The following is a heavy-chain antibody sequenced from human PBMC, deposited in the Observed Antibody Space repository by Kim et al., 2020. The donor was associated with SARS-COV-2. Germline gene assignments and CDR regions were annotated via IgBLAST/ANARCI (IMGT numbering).Heavy chain of an antibody. CDR1: GFPFDDYA. Sequence: GGSLSLSCSAPGFPFDDYARHWVRQAPGKCLEWVSTISLNSGSIGYADFVKGRFTISRDNAKNSLYLQMKSLRAEDKAWYYCARTMVRGCMSYYYYGMDV. D-gene: IGHD3-10*01. V-gene: IGHV3-9*01. CDR3: ARTMVRGCMSYYYYGMDV. CDR2: ISLNSGSI. J-gene: IGHJ6*01.